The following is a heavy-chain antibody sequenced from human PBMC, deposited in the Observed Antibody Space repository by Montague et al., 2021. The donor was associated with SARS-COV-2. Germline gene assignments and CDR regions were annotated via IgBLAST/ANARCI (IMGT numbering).Heavy chain of an antibody. V-gene: IGHV3-48*03. CDR3: AATSGDIVVLVGAYYGMDV. CDR2: ISSSGSTI. CDR1: GFTFSSYE. D-gene: IGHD2-15*01. Sequence: SLRLSCAASGFTFSSYEMNWVRQAPGKGLEWVSYISSSGSTIYYADSVKGRFTISRDNAKNSLYLQMNSLRAEDTAVYYCAATSGDIVVLVGAYYGMDVWGQGTTVTVSS. J-gene: IGHJ6*02.